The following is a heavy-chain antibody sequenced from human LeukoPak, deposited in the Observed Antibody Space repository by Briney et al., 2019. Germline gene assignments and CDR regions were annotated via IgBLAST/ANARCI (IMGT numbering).Heavy chain of an antibody. CDR2: IRTKAYGVTT. Sequence: PGRSLRLSCAASGFTFDDYAVSWFCQAPGKGLEWVGFIRTKAYGVTTEYAASVKGRFAISRDDSKSIAYLQMNSLKTEDTAGYFCSRADGYFYYFDYWGQGTLVTVSS. CDR1: GFTFDDYA. D-gene: IGHD5-18*01. CDR3: SRADGYFYYFDY. J-gene: IGHJ4*02. V-gene: IGHV3-49*03.